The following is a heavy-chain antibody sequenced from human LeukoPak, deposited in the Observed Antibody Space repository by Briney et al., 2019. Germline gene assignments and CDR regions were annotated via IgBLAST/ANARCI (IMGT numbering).Heavy chain of an antibody. CDR2: ISGSGGST. J-gene: IGHJ3*01. CDR3: ARAPSYSSGRFDV. V-gene: IGHV3-23*01. CDR1: GFTFSTYA. Sequence: GGSLSLPCAAPGFTFSTYAMSWFGKAPGKGLEGVSGISGSGGSTYYADSVKGRFTLFRDNSKNTLHLQMNSLRAEDTAIYYCARAPSYSSGRFDVWGQGTMVTVSS. D-gene: IGHD6-19*01.